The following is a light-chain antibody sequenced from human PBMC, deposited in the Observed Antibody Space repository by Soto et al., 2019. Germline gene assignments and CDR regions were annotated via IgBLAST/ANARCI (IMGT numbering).Light chain of an antibody. CDR1: QSVSSN. J-gene: IGKJ1*01. CDR3: QQYNNWPQWT. V-gene: IGKV3D-15*01. Sequence: EIVMTQSPATLSVSPGEGATLSCRASQSVSSNLAWYQQKLGQAPRLLIYGASTRATGIPDRFIGSGSGTEFLLTISSLQSEDFAVYYCQQYNNWPQWTFGQGTKVEI. CDR2: GAS.